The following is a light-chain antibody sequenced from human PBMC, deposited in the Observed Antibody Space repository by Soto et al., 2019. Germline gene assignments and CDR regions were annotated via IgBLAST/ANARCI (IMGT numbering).Light chain of an antibody. Sequence: DIQMTQSPSSLSASVGDRVTITCQASQDITNYLNWYQQKPGKAPNLLIHVSSNLETGVPSRFSGSGSGTYFSFTISSLQPEDSATYYCQQYDTLPLTFGQGTRLEIK. J-gene: IGKJ5*01. V-gene: IGKV1-33*01. CDR1: QDITNY. CDR3: QQYDTLPLT. CDR2: VSS.